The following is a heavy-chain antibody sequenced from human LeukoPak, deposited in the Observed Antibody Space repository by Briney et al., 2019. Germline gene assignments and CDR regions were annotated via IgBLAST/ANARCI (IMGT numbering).Heavy chain of an antibody. J-gene: IGHJ3*02. D-gene: IGHD3-22*01. CDR3: ARVTTDYYDSSGYAFDI. CDR2: IYYSGST. V-gene: IGHV4-59*12. CDR1: GGSISSYY. Sequence: SETLSLTCTVSGGSISSYYWSWIRQPPGKGLEWIGYIYYSGSTNYNPSLKSRVTISVDTSKNQFSLKLSSVTAADTAVYYCARVTTDYYDSSGYAFDIWGQGTMVTVSS.